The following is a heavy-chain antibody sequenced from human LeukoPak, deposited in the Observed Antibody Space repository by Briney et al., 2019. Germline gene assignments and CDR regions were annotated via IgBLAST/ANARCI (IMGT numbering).Heavy chain of an antibody. V-gene: IGHV1-46*01. CDR1: GYSFTSNY. Sequence: ASVKVSCKASGYSFTSNYIHWVRQAPGQGLEWMGMIYPRDGSTSYAQKFQGRVTVTRDTSTSTVHIEPSGLRSEDTAVYYCARDQEAFDYWGQGTLVTVSS. J-gene: IGHJ4*02. CDR2: IYPRDGST. CDR3: ARDQEAFDY.